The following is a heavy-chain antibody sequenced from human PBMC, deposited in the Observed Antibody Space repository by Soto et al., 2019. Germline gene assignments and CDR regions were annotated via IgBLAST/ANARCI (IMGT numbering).Heavy chain of an antibody. CDR1: GYSFTSYW. CDR3: ARQIPVRIAAPSYYMDV. CDR2: IYPGDSDT. D-gene: IGHD6-13*01. V-gene: IGHV5-51*01. J-gene: IGHJ6*03. Sequence: PGESLKISCKGSGYSFTSYWIGWVRQMPGKGLEWMGIIYPGDSDTRYSPSFQGQVTISADKSISTAYLQWSSLKASDTAMYYCARQIPVRIAAPSYYMDVWGKGTTVTVSS.